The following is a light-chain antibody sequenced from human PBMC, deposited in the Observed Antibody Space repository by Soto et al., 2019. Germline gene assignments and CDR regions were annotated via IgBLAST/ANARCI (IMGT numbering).Light chain of an antibody. CDR3: QQRSNWPPVT. CDR1: QSVRSS. Sequence: EVVLTQSPAILSLSPGERATLSCRASQSVRSSLAWYQQKPGQPPRLLIYDASHRATGIPARFSGSGSGTDFTLTISSLQPEDVLVYFCQQRSNWPPVTSGGGTKVQI. J-gene: IGKJ4*01. V-gene: IGKV3-11*01. CDR2: DAS.